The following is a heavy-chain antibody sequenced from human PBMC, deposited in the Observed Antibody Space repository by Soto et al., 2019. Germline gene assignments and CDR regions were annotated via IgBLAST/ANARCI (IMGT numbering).Heavy chain of an antibody. Sequence: SETLSLTCTVSGGSVSSGTYYWSWIRQPPGKGLEWIGYFYDTGSTNHNPSLKSRVTISIDTSKNQFSLKLSSVTAADTAVYYCARVSVRSRVWGQAILVTVSS. V-gene: IGHV4-61*01. CDR1: GGSVSSGTYY. CDR2: FYDTGST. D-gene: IGHD3-10*01. CDR3: ARVSVRSRV. J-gene: IGHJ4*02.